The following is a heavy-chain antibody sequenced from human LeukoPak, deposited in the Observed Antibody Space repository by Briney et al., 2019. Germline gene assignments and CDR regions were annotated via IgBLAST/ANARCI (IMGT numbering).Heavy chain of an antibody. V-gene: IGHV3-30-3*01. CDR3: AREGYYGSGSPPSLYFDY. CDR1: GFTFRDYV. Sequence: GGSLRLSCAASGFTFRDYVIHWVRQAPGKGLEWVAVTSSDLNVKLYADSVKGRFTISRDNSRSTLYLQMNSLRPEDTAIYYCAREGYYGSGSPPSLYFDYWGQGTLVTVSS. CDR2: TSSDLNVK. J-gene: IGHJ4*02. D-gene: IGHD3-10*01.